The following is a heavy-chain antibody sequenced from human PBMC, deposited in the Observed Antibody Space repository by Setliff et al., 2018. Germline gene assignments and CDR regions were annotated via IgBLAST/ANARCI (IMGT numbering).Heavy chain of an antibody. Sequence: LRLSCAASGFTFSSSSMTWVRQAPGKGLEWVSAINSGGSSTYYADSVKGRFTISRDNSKNTLYLQMTSLRAEDTAIYSCAKFSSVPGSRFFDYWGQGALVTVS. CDR2: INSGGSST. J-gene: IGHJ4*02. CDR1: GFTFSSSS. V-gene: IGHV3-23*01. CDR3: AKFSSVPGSRFFDY. D-gene: IGHD2-2*01.